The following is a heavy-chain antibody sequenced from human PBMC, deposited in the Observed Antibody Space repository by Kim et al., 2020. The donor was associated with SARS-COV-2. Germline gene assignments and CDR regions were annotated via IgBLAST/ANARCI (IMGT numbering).Heavy chain of an antibody. CDR2: ISGDGFNT. J-gene: IGHJ6*02. CDR1: GFTFSSYV. Sequence: GGSLRLSCAASGFTFSSYVMSWVRQAPGKGLEWFSAISGDGFNTYYADSVKGRFTISRDNSKNTLYLQMNSLRAEDTAVYYCAKDVSHITIFGVITRGGMDVWGQGTMVTVSS. D-gene: IGHD3-3*01. CDR3: AKDVSHITIFGVITRGGMDV. V-gene: IGHV3-23*01.